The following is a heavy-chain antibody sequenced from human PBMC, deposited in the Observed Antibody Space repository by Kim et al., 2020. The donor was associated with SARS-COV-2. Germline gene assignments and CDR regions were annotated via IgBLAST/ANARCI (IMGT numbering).Heavy chain of an antibody. V-gene: IGHV3-43*02. J-gene: IGHJ6*02. CDR2: ISGDGGST. Sequence: GGSLRLSCAASGFTFDDYAMHWVRQAPGKGLEWVSLISGDGGSTYYADSVKGRFTISRDNSKNSLYLQMNSLRTEDTALYYCAKIGGATLYSSNWYPFGYYGMDVWGQGTTVTVSS. CDR3: AKIGGATLYSSNWYPFGYYGMDV. CDR1: GFTFDDYA. D-gene: IGHD6-13*01.